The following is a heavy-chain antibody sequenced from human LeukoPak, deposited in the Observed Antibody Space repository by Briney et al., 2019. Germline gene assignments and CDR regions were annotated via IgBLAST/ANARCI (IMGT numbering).Heavy chain of an antibody. CDR3: ARGTVTTFNYYGMDV. CDR1: GFTFSSYA. V-gene: IGHV3-30*04. J-gene: IGHJ6*04. CDR2: ISYGGSNK. D-gene: IGHD4-17*01. Sequence: GGSLRLSCAASGFTFSSYAMHWVRQAPGKGLEWVAVISYGGSNKYYADSVKGRFTISRDNSKNTLYLQMNSLRAEDTAVYYCARGTVTTFNYYGMDVWGKGTTVTVSS.